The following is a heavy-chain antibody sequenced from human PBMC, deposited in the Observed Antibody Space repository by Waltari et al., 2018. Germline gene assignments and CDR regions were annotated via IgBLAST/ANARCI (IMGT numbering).Heavy chain of an antibody. V-gene: IGHV1-3*01. J-gene: IGHJ4*02. Sequence: QVQLVQSGAEVKKPGASVTVSCKASGYTFTSYAIPWVRQAPGPRLEWMGWINAGNGNTKYSQKFQGRVTITRDTSASTAYMELSSLRSEDTAVYYCAQPRAGTGALDYWGQGTLVTVSS. CDR3: AQPRAGTGALDY. CDR1: GYTFTSYA. D-gene: IGHD6-19*01. CDR2: INAGNGNT.